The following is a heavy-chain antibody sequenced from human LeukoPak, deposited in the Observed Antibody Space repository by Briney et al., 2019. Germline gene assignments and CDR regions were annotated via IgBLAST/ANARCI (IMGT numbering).Heavy chain of an antibody. CDR2: IYTSGST. Sequence: PSETLSLTCTVSGGSISSYYWSWIRQPAGKGLEWIGRIYTSGSTNYNPSLKSRVTMSVDTSKNRFSLKLSSVTAADTAVYYCARSARDSSSWFFDYWGQGTLVTVSS. J-gene: IGHJ4*02. CDR3: ARSARDSSSWFFDY. D-gene: IGHD6-13*01. V-gene: IGHV4-4*07. CDR1: GGSISSYY.